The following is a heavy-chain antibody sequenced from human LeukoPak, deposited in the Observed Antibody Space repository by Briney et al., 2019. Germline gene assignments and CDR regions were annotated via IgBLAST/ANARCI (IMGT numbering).Heavy chain of an antibody. CDR1: GFTFSTFA. D-gene: IGHD2-8*02. V-gene: IGHV3-23*01. Sequence: PGGSLRLSCVASGFTFSTFAMYWLRQAPGKGLEWVSAIGANVGSTSYADSVRGRFTISRDNSRNTLYLQMSSLRTDDTATYYCMKSTDYWYYGMDVWGQGTTVTVSS. J-gene: IGHJ6*02. CDR3: MKSTDYWYYGMDV. CDR2: IGANVGST.